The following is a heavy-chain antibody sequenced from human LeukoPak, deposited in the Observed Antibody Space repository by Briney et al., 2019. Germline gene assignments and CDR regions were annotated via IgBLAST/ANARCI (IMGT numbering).Heavy chain of an antibody. Sequence: GGSLRLSCAASGFTFSRYAMSWVRQAPGKGLEWVPVITGSGGGTHYADSVKGRFTISRDNSENTLYLQMNSLRAEDTAVYYCAKRHYYDSSGYSNFDYWGQGTLVTVSS. V-gene: IGHV3-23*01. D-gene: IGHD3-22*01. CDR1: GFTFSRYA. CDR2: ITGSGGGT. CDR3: AKRHYYDSSGYSNFDY. J-gene: IGHJ4*02.